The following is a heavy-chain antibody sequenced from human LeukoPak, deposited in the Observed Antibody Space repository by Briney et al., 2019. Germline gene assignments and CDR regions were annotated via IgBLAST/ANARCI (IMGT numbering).Heavy chain of an antibody. CDR3: ASGLTQQLVQYDY. CDR2: IYSGGST. J-gene: IGHJ4*02. CDR1: GFPVSSNY. D-gene: IGHD6-13*01. Sequence: PGGSLRLSCAASGFPVSSNYMSWVRQAPGKGLEWVSVIYSGGSTYYADSVKGRFTISRDNSKNTLYLQMNSLRAEDTAVYYCASGLTQQLVQYDYWGQGTLVTVSS. V-gene: IGHV3-53*01.